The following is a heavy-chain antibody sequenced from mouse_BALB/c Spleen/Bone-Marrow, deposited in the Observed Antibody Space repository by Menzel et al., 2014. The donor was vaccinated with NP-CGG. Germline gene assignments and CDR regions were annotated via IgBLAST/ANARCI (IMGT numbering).Heavy chain of an antibody. V-gene: IGHV2-2*02. CDR1: GFSLTSYG. J-gene: IGHJ2*01. D-gene: IGHD2-10*02. CDR2: IWSGGST. CDR3: ASSSMVA. Sequence: VQLQQSGPGLVQPSQRLSITCTVSGFSLTSYGVHWVRQSPGKGLEWLGVIWSGGSTDYNAALISRLSISKDNSKSXVFFKMNSLQANDTAIYYCASSSMVAWGQGTTLTVSS.